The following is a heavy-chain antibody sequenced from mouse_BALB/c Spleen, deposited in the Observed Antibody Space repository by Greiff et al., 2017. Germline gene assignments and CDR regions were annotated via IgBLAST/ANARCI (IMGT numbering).Heavy chain of an antibody. CDR2: ISYSGST. D-gene: IGHD2-10*01. CDR1: GYSITSDYA. J-gene: IGHJ3*01. CDR3: ARAYYGNWLAY. Sequence: VQLQQSGPGLVKPSQSLSLTCTVTGYSITSDYAWNWIRQFPGNKLEWMGYISYSGSTSYNPSLKSRISITRDTSKNQFFLQLNSVTTEDTATYYCARAYYGNWLAYWGQGTLVTVSA. V-gene: IGHV3-2*02.